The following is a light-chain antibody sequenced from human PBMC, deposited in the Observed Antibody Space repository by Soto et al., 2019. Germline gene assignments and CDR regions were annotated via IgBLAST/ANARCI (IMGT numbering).Light chain of an antibody. V-gene: IGLV2-23*01. CDR2: EGI. Sequence: SVLPQPASVSGSPGQSITTSCTGTSSTVGGFNVVSWYQQHPGKAPKVIIYEGIKRPSGVSNRFSGSNSGSTASLTISGLQAEDEADYYCCSYVGATTYVFXTGTKPTV. CDR3: CSYVGATTYV. CDR1: SSTVGGFNV. J-gene: IGLJ1*01.